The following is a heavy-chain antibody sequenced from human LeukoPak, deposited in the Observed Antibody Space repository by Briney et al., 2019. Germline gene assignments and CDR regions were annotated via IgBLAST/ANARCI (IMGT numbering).Heavy chain of an antibody. Sequence: QTGGSLRLSCAASGFTFSSYAMSWVRQAPGKGLEWVSAISGSGGSTYYADSVKGRFTISRDNSKNTLYLQMNSLRAEDTAVYYCAKDLYGPTVPTFDYWGQGTLVTVSS. CDR2: ISGSGGST. J-gene: IGHJ4*02. V-gene: IGHV3-23*01. CDR3: AKDLYGPTVPTFDY. CDR1: GFTFSSYA. D-gene: IGHD4-17*01.